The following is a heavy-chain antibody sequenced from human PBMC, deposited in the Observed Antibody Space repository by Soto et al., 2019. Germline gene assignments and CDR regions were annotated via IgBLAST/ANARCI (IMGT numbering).Heavy chain of an antibody. CDR3: ATWGGMGTVTTTPFDY. CDR1: GFTFSSYA. J-gene: IGHJ4*02. CDR2: ISGSGGST. V-gene: IGHV3-23*01. D-gene: IGHD4-17*01. Sequence: GGSLRLSCAASGFTFSSYAMSWVRQAPGKGLEWVSAISGSGGSTYYADSVKGRFTISRDNSKNTLYLQMNSLRAEDTAVYYCATWGGMGTVTTTPFDYWGQGTLVTVSS.